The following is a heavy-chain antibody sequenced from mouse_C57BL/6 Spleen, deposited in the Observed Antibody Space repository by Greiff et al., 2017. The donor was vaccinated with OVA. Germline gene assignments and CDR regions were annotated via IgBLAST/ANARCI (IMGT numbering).Heavy chain of an antibody. CDR1: GYTFTDYY. Sequence: VQLQQSGPELVKPGASVKISCKASGYTFTDYYMNWVKQSHGKSLEWIGDINPNNGGTSYNQKFKGKATLTVDKSSSTAYMELRSLTSEDSAVYYCNSNYGAWFAYWGQGTLVTVSA. J-gene: IGHJ3*01. D-gene: IGHD2-5*01. CDR2: INPNNGGT. CDR3: NSNYGAWFAY. V-gene: IGHV1-26*01.